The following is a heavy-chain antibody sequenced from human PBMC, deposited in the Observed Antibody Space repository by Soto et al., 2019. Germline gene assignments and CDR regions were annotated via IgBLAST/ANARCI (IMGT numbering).Heavy chain of an antibody. CDR2: IFHDGSV. J-gene: IGHJ4*02. CDR3: ARVMDEPTYLPSGLDY. Sequence: VQLQESGPGLVNPSGTLSLTCAVSGGSISSNNWWSWVRQPPGKGLEWIGEIFHDGSVNYNPSLSGRVTISVDKSNNQVSLNLNSVTAADTAIYYCARVMDEPTYLPSGLDYWGQGTLVTVSS. D-gene: IGHD2-8*01. CDR1: GGSISSNNW. V-gene: IGHV4-4*02.